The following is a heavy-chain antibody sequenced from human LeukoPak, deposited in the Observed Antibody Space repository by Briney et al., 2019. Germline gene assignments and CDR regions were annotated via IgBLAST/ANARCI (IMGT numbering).Heavy chain of an antibody. Sequence: GASVKVSCKASGYTFPTYAITWVRQAPGQGLEWMGWIRVYNGNTNYAQKLQGRVTMTTDTSTSTAYMEPRSLISDDTAFYYCARVRYGSGTYHESPSFDYWGQGTLVTVSS. CDR3: ARVRYGSGTYHESPSFDY. V-gene: IGHV1-18*04. CDR2: IRVYNGNT. CDR1: GYTFPTYA. D-gene: IGHD3-10*01. J-gene: IGHJ4*02.